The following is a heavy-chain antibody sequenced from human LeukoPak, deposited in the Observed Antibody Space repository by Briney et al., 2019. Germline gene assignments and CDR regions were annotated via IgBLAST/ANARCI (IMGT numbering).Heavy chain of an antibody. V-gene: IGHV1-2*02. CDR1: GYTFTDYY. J-gene: IGHJ6*03. CDR3: AAEQRGSSWYNYYYYMDV. Sequence: ASVKVSCKASGYTFTDYYIHWVRQAPGQGLEWMGWINPNSGATKYAQNFQGRVTMTRATSISTAYMELSSLRSEDTAVYYCAAEQRGSSWYNYYYYMDVWGKGTTVTVSS. CDR2: INPNSGAT. D-gene: IGHD6-13*01.